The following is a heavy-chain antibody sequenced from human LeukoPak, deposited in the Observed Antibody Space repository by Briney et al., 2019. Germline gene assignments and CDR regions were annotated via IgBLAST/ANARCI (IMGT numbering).Heavy chain of an antibody. CDR2: ISGPGGAT. CDR3: AKRAGTTGLDY. Sequence: PGGSLRLSCAASGFTFSTYGMSWVRQAPGKGLEWVSIISGPGGATYYADSVKGRFTISRDNSKNMLYLQMNSLRAEDTALYYCAKRAGTTGLDYWGQGTLVTVSS. CDR1: GFTFSTYG. V-gene: IGHV3-23*01. D-gene: IGHD1-7*01. J-gene: IGHJ4*02.